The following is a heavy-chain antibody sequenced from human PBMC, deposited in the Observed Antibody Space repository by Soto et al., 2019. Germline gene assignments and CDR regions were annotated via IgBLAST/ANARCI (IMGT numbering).Heavy chain of an antibody. D-gene: IGHD2-15*01. CDR1: GDSIRSSSHY. Sequence: QLQLQESGPGLVKPSETLSLTCTVSGDSIRSSSHYWAWIRQPPGKGLEWIGGFHYSGSPYYNPSLKSRVTISVDTSKNQFYLSLNSVTAADTAVYYCYCSGYWGQGTLVTVSS. CDR2: FHYSGSP. CDR3: YCSGY. V-gene: IGHV4-39*01. J-gene: IGHJ4*02.